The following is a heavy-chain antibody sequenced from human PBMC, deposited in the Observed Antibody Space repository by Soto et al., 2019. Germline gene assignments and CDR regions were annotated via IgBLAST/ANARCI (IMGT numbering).Heavy chain of an antibody. V-gene: IGHV4-4*02. CDR3: AIAMVRGVIYYFDY. CDR1: SGSISSSNW. J-gene: IGHJ4*02. D-gene: IGHD3-10*01. Sequence: PSETLSLTCAVSSGSISSSNWWSWVRQPPGKGLEWIGEIYHSGSTNYNPSLKSRVTISVDKSKNQFSLKLSSVTAADTAVYYCAIAMVRGVIYYFDYWGQGTLVTVSS. CDR2: IYHSGST.